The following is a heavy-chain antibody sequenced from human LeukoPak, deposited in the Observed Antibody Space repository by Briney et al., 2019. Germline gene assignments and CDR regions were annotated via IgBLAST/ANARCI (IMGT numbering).Heavy chain of an antibody. J-gene: IGHJ4*02. CDR1: DGSISSSSYY. Sequence: PSETLSLTCTVSDGSISSSSYYWGWIRQPPGKGLEWIGSIYYSGTTYYNPSLKSRVTISVDTSKNQFSLKLISMTAADTAVYYCAAVAGRFDYWGQGTLVTVSS. CDR3: AAVAGRFDY. D-gene: IGHD6-19*01. V-gene: IGHV4-39*01. CDR2: IYYSGTT.